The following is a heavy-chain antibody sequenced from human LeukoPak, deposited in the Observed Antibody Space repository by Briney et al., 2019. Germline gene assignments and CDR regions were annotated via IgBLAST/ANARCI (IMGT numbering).Heavy chain of an antibody. J-gene: IGHJ4*02. Sequence: GGSLRLSCAASGFTFSSYSMNWVRQAPGKGLEWVSSISSSSSYIYYADSVKGRFTISRDNAKNSLYLQMNSLRAEDTAVCYCARDYYDSSGYLGYWGQGTLVTVSS. CDR2: ISSSSSYI. CDR1: GFTFSSYS. CDR3: ARDYYDSSGYLGY. D-gene: IGHD3-22*01. V-gene: IGHV3-21*01.